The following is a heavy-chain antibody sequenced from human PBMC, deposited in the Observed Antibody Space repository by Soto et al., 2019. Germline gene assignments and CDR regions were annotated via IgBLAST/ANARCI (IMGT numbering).Heavy chain of an antibody. CDR2: TYYRSKWYN. Sequence: SQTLSLTCAISGDSVSSNSAAWNWIRQSPSRGLKWLGRTYYRSKWYNDYAVSVKSRITINPDTSKYQFSLQLNSVTPEDTAVYYFARDNWAAGTLVYYYYYGMDVWGQGTTVTVSS. CDR1: GDSVSSNSAA. V-gene: IGHV6-1*01. CDR3: ARDNWAAGTLVYYYYYGMDV. D-gene: IGHD6-13*01. J-gene: IGHJ6*02.